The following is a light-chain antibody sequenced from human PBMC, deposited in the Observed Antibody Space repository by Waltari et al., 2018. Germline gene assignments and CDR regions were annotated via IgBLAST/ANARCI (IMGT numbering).Light chain of an antibody. CDR2: YVS. V-gene: IGKV2-30*01. CDR1: QSLVDSDGKTY. CDR3: MQGTHKPRT. Sequence: DVVITQSPLSLPVTLGQPASISCRSSQSLVDSDGKTYLNWLHQRPGQSPRRLISYVSNRDSGVPDRVSGSGSGTDFTLKISRVEAEDVGIYYCMQGTHKPRTFGQGTKVEIK. J-gene: IGKJ1*01.